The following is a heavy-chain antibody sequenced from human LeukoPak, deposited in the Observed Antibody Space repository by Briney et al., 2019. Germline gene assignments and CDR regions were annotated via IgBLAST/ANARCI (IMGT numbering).Heavy chain of an antibody. J-gene: IGHJ6*03. CDR1: GFTFSNFA. CDR2: LSGSGAGT. CDR3: ARDPRKSTYCSGGSCYDYYYYYYMDV. D-gene: IGHD2-15*01. Sequence: PGGSLRLSCAASGFTFSNFAMSWVRQAPGKGLEWVSTLSGSGAGTYYADSVKGRFTISRDNSKNTLYLQMNSLRAEDTAVYYCARDPRKSTYCSGGSCYDYYYYYYMDVWGKGTTVTVSS. V-gene: IGHV3-23*01.